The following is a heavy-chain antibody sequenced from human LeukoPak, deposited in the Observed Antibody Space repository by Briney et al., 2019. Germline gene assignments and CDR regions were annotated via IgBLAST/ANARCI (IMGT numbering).Heavy chain of an antibody. J-gene: IGHJ4*02. V-gene: IGHV4-59*01. Sequence: SETLSLTCTVSGGSMSSYYWTWIRQPPGKGLDWIGYMYSSGSNNFNPALKSRVTISVDTSKNQFPLNLSSVTAADTAVYSCARGGTAGLADWGRGTLVTASS. CDR1: GGSMSSYY. D-gene: IGHD1-14*01. CDR2: MYSSGSN. CDR3: ARGGTAGLAD.